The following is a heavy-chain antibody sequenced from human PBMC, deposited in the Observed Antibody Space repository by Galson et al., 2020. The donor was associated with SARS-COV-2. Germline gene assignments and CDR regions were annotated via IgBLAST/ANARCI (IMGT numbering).Heavy chain of an antibody. CDR1: GFSLSMNGVG. Sequence: SGPTLEKPTQPLTLTCNFSGFSLSMNGVGVTWIRQPPGKALEWIALLYWDDDKRYRLSLKSRLTITKDTSKSQVVLTMTNVDPMDTATYDCARASIGARPRYFDPWGQGTLVTVSS. D-gene: IGHD6-6*01. CDR3: ARASIGARPRYFDP. V-gene: IGHV2-5*02. J-gene: IGHJ5*02. CDR2: LYWDDDK.